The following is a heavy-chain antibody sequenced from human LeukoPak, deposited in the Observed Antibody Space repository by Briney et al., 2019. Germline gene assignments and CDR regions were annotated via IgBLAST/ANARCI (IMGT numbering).Heavy chain of an antibody. V-gene: IGHV3-21*01. J-gene: IGHJ4*02. CDR2: ISSSSSYI. CDR1: GFTFSSYS. D-gene: IGHD2-2*02. Sequence: PGGSLRLSSAASGFTFSSYSMNWVRQAPGKGLEWVSSISSSSSYIYYADSVKGRFTISRDNAKNSLYLQMNSLRAEDTAVYYCAREGDHCSSTSCHSLSLDYWGQGTLVTVSS. CDR3: AREGDHCSSTSCHSLSLDY.